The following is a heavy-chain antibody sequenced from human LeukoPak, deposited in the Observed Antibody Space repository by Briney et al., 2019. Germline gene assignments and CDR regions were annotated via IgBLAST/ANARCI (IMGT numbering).Heavy chain of an antibody. D-gene: IGHD4-17*01. CDR3: ARHGGDYGDMYYFVY. V-gene: IGHV4-59*08. J-gene: IGHJ4*02. CDR1: GGSISSYY. CDR2: IYYSGST. Sequence: SETLSLTCTVSGGSISSYYLSWIRQPPGKGLEWIGYIYYSGSTNYNPSLKSRVTISVDTSKNQFSLKLSSVTAADTAVYYCARHGGDYGDMYYFVYWGQGTLVTVSS.